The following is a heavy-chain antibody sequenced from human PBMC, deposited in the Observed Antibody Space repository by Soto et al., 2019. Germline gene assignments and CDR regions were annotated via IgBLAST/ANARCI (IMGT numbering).Heavy chain of an antibody. J-gene: IGHJ4*02. CDR2: INPDGSER. CDR3: ARVRVGVTLTY. CDR1: KFTFSNYW. D-gene: IGHD1-26*01. Sequence: VGSLRLSCAASKFTFSNYWMSWVRQAPGKGLEWVANINPDGSERFYVDSVKGRFTISRDNAKNSLYLQMSSLRVDDTAVYYCARVRVGVTLTYWGQGTLVTVSS. V-gene: IGHV3-7*01.